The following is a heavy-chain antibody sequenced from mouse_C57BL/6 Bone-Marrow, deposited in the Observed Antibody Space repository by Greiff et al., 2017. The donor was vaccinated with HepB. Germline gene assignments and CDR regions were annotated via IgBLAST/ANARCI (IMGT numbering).Heavy chain of an antibody. D-gene: IGHD1-1*01. Sequence: QVQLQQSGAELARPGASVKLSCKASGYTFTSYGISWVKQRTGQGLEWIGEIYPRSGNTYYNEKFKGKATLTADKSSSTAYMELLSLTSGDSAVYFCAKDGHYAMDYWGQGTSVTVSS. V-gene: IGHV1-81*01. CDR3: AKDGHYAMDY. CDR2: IYPRSGNT. CDR1: GYTFTSYG. J-gene: IGHJ4*01.